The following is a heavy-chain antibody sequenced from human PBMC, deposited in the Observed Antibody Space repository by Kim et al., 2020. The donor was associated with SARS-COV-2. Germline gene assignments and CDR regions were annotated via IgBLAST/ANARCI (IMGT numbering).Heavy chain of an antibody. V-gene: IGHV4-38-2*02. CDR2: IYHSGST. D-gene: IGHD1-26*01. J-gene: IGHJ4*02. CDR1: GYSISSAYY. Sequence: SETLSLTCTVSGYSISSAYYWGWIRRPPGKGLEWIGSIYHSGSTYTNPSLQSRLTISVDTSKNQFSLKLSSVTAADTAVYYCASNSGSGVFDYWGQGTLV. CDR3: ASNSGSGVFDY.